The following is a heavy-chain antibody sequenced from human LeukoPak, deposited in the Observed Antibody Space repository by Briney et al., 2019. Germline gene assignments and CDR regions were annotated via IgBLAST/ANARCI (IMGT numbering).Heavy chain of an antibody. J-gene: IGHJ4*02. CDR2: IYYSEST. CDR3: ARGRRQGGNSAASYFDY. CDR1: SGSISSYY. V-gene: IGHV4-59*01. D-gene: IGHD4-23*01. Sequence: KPSETLSLTCTVSSGSISSYYWSWIRQPPGKGLEWIGYIYYSESTNYNPSLKSRVTISVDTSKNQFSLKLSSVTAADTAVYYCARGRRQGGNSAASYFDYWGQGTLVTVSS.